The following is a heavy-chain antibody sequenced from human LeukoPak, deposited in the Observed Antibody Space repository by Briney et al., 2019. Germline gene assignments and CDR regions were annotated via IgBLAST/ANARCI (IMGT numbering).Heavy chain of an antibody. Sequence: ASVKVSCKASGYTLTDYYLHWVRQAPGQGLEWMGWINPNTGGTNYAPKFQGRVTMTRDTSISTAYMELRRLTSDDTAVYYCARDISGRHYVGYWGQGTLVSVSS. D-gene: IGHD1-26*01. CDR3: ARDISGRHYVGY. CDR2: INPNTGGT. V-gene: IGHV1-2*02. J-gene: IGHJ4*02. CDR1: GYTLTDYY.